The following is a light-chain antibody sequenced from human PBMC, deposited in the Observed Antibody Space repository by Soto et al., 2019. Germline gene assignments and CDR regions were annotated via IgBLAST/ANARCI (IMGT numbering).Light chain of an antibody. CDR3: CSYAGSDTFVV. Sequence: ALTQPASVSGSPGQSITISCTGTSSDVGGYNRVSWYQQHPNKAPKLMIYEGSKRPSGVSNRFSGSKSGNTASLTISGLQAEDEADYYCCSYAGSDTFVVFGGGTKLTVL. V-gene: IGLV2-23*03. CDR1: SSDVGGYNR. J-gene: IGLJ2*01. CDR2: EGS.